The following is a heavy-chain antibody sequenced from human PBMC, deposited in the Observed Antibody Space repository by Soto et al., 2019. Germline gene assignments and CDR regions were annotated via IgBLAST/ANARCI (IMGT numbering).Heavy chain of an antibody. J-gene: IGHJ4*02. Sequence: SQTLSLTCVSSGDSVSSNTAAWNWIRSSPSRGLEWLGRTYYRSNWRHDYAVSVKSRITVNPDTSKNHFSLQLNSVTPDDTAVYYCARGVAGRGFDLCGQGTLLTVS. CDR1: GDSVSSNTAA. D-gene: IGHD6-19*01. CDR2: TYYRSNWRH. V-gene: IGHV6-1*01. CDR3: ARGVAGRGFDL.